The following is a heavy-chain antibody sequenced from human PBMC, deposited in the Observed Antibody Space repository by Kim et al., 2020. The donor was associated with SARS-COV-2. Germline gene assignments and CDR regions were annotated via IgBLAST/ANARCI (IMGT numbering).Heavy chain of an antibody. CDR1: GGSFSGYY. CDR2: INHSGST. D-gene: IGHD2-2*01. CDR3: ARGGGYCSSTSCPRNLYNWFDP. Sequence: SETLSLTCAVYGGSFSGYYWSWIRQPPGKGLEWIGEINHSGSTNYNPSLKSRVTISVDTSKNQFSLKLSSVTAADTAVYYCARGGGYCSSTSCPRNLYNWFDPWGQGTLVTVSS. J-gene: IGHJ5*02. V-gene: IGHV4-34*01.